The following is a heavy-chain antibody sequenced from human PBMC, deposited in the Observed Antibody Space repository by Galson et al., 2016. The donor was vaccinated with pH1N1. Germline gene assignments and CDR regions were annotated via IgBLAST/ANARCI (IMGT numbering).Heavy chain of an antibody. V-gene: IGHV3-23*01. J-gene: IGHJ4*02. CDR3: AKDKRSGWSVVGGFMDH. Sequence: SLRLSCAASGIIFSNYGVSWVRQAPGKGLEWVSRLSGSPNTAYYADSVKGRFTISGDNSNNTVYLQMNSLRAEDTGVYYCAKDKRSGWSVVGGFMDHWGQGTLVTVSS. D-gene: IGHD6-19*01. CDR1: GIIFSNYG. CDR2: LSGSPNTA.